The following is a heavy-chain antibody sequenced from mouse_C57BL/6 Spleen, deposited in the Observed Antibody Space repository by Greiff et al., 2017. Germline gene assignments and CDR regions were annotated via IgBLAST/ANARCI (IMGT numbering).Heavy chain of an antibody. J-gene: IGHJ1*03. Sequence: VLLQQPGAELVMPGASVKLSCKASGYTFTSYWMHWVKQSPGQGLAWIGEIAPSDSSTNYNQKFKGNSTLTVDKSSSTAYMQLSSLTSEDSAVYYCARLLLRSYWYFDVWGTGTTVTVSS. CDR2: IAPSDSST. CDR1: GYTFTSYW. V-gene: IGHV1-69*01. CDR3: ARLLLRSYWYFDV. D-gene: IGHD1-1*01.